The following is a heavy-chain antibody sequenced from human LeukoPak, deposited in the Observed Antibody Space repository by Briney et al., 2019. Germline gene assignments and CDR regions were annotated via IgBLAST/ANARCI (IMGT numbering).Heavy chain of an antibody. J-gene: IGHJ4*02. D-gene: IGHD1-26*01. CDR3: AKEFPSGATRDLDY. Sequence: ASVKVSCKASGYTFTGYYMHWVRQAPGQGLEWLGWINPSSGGTKYAPKFQGRVTLTRDTSINTAYMELTSLRSDDTAMYYCAKEFPSGATRDLDYWGQGTLVTVSS. CDR1: GYTFTGYY. V-gene: IGHV1-2*02. CDR2: INPSSGGT.